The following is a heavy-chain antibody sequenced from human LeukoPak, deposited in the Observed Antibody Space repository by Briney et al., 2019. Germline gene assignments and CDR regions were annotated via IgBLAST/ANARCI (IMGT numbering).Heavy chain of an antibody. CDR2: IYTSGST. V-gene: IGHV4-4*07. D-gene: IGHD5-12*01. CDR1: GGSISSYY. Sequence: SETLSLTCTVSGGSISSYYWSWIRQPAGKGLEWIGRIYTSGSTYYNPSLKSRVTISADTSKNQFSLNVSSVTAADTAVYYCARATSSYFYYMDVWGKGTTVTISS. J-gene: IGHJ6*03. CDR3: ARATSSYFYYMDV.